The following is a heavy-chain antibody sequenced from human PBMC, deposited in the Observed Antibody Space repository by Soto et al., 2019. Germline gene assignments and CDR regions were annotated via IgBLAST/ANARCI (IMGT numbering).Heavy chain of an antibody. J-gene: IGHJ5*02. CDR1: GYDFTTYW. CDR2: IYPGDSDT. CDR3: ARHTYSWNWFDP. Sequence: GESLKISCKASGYDFTTYWIGWVRQMPGKGLEWMGIIYPGDSDTRYSPSFQGQVTISADKSIATAYLQWSGLKASDTAVYYCARHTYSWNWFDPWGQGTLVTVSS. D-gene: IGHD1-26*01. V-gene: IGHV5-51*01.